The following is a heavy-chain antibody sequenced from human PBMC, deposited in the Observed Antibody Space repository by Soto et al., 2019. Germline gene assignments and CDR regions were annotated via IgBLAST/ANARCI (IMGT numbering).Heavy chain of an antibody. CDR3: ARLPSIFGVVITPNDY. Sequence: GGSLRLSCAASGFTFSSYWMSWVRQAPGKGLEWVANIKQDGSEKYYVDSVKGRFTISRDNAKNSLYLQMNSLRAEDTAVYYCARLPSIFGVVITPNDYWGQGTLVTVSS. CDR1: GFTFSSYW. J-gene: IGHJ4*02. CDR2: IKQDGSEK. V-gene: IGHV3-7*05. D-gene: IGHD3-3*01.